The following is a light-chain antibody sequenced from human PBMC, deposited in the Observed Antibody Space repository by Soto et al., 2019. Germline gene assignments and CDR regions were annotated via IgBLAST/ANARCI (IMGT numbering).Light chain of an antibody. CDR2: KAS. CDR1: QSISSR. V-gene: IGKV1-5*03. J-gene: IGKJ1*01. CDR3: QQYNSYPWT. Sequence: DIQMTQSPSTLSASVGDRVTITCRASQSISSRLAWYQQKPGKAPKLLIYKASSLESGVPSGFSGSGAGTEFTLTISSLPPDAVATYYCQQYNSYPWTFGQGTKEEIK.